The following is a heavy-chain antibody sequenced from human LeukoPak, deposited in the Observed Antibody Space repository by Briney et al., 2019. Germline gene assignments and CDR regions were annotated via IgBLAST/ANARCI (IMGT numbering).Heavy chain of an antibody. D-gene: IGHD2-2*01. V-gene: IGHV4-4*07. CDR1: GGSISSYY. J-gene: IGHJ6*02. Sequence: SETLSLTCTVSGGSISSYYWSWIRQPAGKGLEWIGRIYTSGSTNYNPSLKSRVTMSVDTSKNQFSLKLSSVTAADTAVYYCARAGGAKYCSSTSCYAPHYGMDVWGQGTTVTVSS. CDR2: IYTSGST. CDR3: ARAGGAKYCSSTSCYAPHYGMDV.